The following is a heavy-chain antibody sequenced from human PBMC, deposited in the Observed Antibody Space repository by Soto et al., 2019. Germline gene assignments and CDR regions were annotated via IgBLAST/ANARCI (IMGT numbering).Heavy chain of an antibody. J-gene: IGHJ4*02. V-gene: IGHV3-30-3*01. CDR2: ISYDGSNK. CDR1: GFTFSSYA. D-gene: IGHD3-9*01. Sequence: SGGSLRLSCAASGFTFSSYAMHWDRQAPGKGLEWVAVISYDGSNKYYADSVKGRFTISRDNSKNTLYLQMNSLRAEDTAVYYCARAPVLRYFDWYFDYWGQGTLVTVSS. CDR3: ARAPVLRYFDWYFDY.